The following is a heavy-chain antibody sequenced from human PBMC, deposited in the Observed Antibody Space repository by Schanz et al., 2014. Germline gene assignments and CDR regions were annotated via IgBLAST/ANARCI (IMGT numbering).Heavy chain of an antibody. CDR1: GFIVSDNY. CDR2: IYSGGST. V-gene: IGHV3-66*01. J-gene: IGHJ4*02. CDR3: ARGGRDGIRASNYFDA. D-gene: IGHD3-10*01. Sequence: VQLVESGGGVVRPGRSLRLSCAASGFIVSDNYMHWVRQAPGKGLEWVSVIYSGGSTYYADSVKGRFSVSGDNSKNTLYFQLNSLRAEDTAVYYCARGGRDGIRASNYFDAWGQGTLVVVSS.